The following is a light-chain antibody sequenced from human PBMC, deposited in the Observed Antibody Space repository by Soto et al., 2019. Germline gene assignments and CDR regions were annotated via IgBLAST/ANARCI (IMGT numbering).Light chain of an antibody. Sequence: DIQMTQSPSTLSASVGDRDTITCRASQSISSWLAWYHQKPVKAPKILIYKVSRLESGVPSRFRGSGSGTEFTLTISSLQPDDFSPYFCHQYNSYLLTFGGGTKVEIK. CDR1: QSISSW. J-gene: IGKJ4*01. V-gene: IGKV1-5*03. CDR3: HQYNSYLLT. CDR2: KVS.